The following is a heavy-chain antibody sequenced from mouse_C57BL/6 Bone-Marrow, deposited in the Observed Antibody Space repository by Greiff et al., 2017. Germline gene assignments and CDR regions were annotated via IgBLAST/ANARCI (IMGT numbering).Heavy chain of an antibody. CDR2: INPNNGGT. D-gene: IGHD4-1*01. CDR1: GYTFTDYN. Sequence: VQLQQSGPELVKPGASVKMSCKASGYTFTDYNMHWVKQSHGKSLEWIGYINPNNGGTSYNQKFKGKATLTVNKSSSTAYMELRSLTSEASAVYYFAKETGKGFAYWGQGTLVTVSA. J-gene: IGHJ3*01. V-gene: IGHV1-22*01. CDR3: AKETGKGFAY.